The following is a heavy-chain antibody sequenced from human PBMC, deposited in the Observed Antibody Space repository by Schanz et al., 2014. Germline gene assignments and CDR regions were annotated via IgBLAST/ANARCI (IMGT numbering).Heavy chain of an antibody. D-gene: IGHD1-1*01. Sequence: VHLLESGGGLVQPGGSLRLSCAASGFTFSSYGMHWVRQAPGKGLEWVAIIWYDGSNKYYADSVKGRFTISRDNSKNTLFLQMSSLRAEDTAVFYCARDGAELYYFDDWGQGTLVTVSS. CDR1: GFTFSSYG. V-gene: IGHV3-33*01. CDR2: IWYDGSNK. CDR3: ARDGAELYYFDD. J-gene: IGHJ4*02.